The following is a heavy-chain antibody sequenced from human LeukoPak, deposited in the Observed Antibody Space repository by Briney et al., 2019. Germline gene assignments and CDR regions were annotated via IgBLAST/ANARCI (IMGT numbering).Heavy chain of an antibody. CDR1: GGSISSYY. D-gene: IGHD5-12*01. J-gene: IGHJ4*02. V-gene: IGHV4-59*01. CDR3: ARAAWLRFRYFDY. CDR2: IYYSGST. Sequence: SETLSLTCTVSGGSISSYYWSWIRQPPGKGLEWIGYIYYSGSTNYNPSLKSRVTISVDTSKNRFSLKLSSVTAADTAVYYCARAAWLRFRYFDYWGQGTLVTVSS.